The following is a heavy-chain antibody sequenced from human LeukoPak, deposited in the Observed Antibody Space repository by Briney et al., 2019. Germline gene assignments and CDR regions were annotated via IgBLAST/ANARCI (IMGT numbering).Heavy chain of an antibody. D-gene: IGHD3-10*01. CDR1: GYTFTSYD. Sequence: GASVKVSCKASGYTFTSYDINWVRQATGQGLEWMGWVNPNSGNTGYAQKFQGRVTMTRNTSISTAYMELSSLRSEDTAVYYCARRSPYRVRGPLGIWFDPWAQGTLVTVFS. CDR2: VNPNSGNT. V-gene: IGHV1-8*01. J-gene: IGHJ5*02. CDR3: ARRSPYRVRGPLGIWFDP.